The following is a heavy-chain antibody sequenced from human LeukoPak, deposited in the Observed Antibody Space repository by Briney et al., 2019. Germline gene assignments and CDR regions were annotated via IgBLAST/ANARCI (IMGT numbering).Heavy chain of an antibody. V-gene: IGHV1-2*02. Sequence: APVKVSCKASGYTFNDYYMHWVRRAPGQAFEWMGWINPHSGDTKFAQKFHGRVTMTRDTSISTAYMELSNLKSDDTATYYCARSGGHSFGLMDSWGQGTLVTVSS. J-gene: IGHJ4*02. CDR3: ARSGGHSFGLMDS. D-gene: IGHD5-18*01. CDR2: INPHSGDT. CDR1: GYTFNDYY.